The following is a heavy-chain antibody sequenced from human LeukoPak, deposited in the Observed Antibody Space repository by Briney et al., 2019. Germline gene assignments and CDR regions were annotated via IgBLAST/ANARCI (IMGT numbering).Heavy chain of an antibody. V-gene: IGHV3-33*06. CDR2: IWYDGSNK. CDR1: GFTFSSYG. J-gene: IGHJ4*02. Sequence: PGRSLRLSCAASGFTFSSYGMHWVRQAPGKGLEWVAVIWYDGSNKYYADSVKGRFTISRDNSKNTLYLQMNSLGAEDTAIYYCAKGSMGVILAPFDSWGQGSLVTVSS. D-gene: IGHD3-16*02. CDR3: AKGSMGVILAPFDS.